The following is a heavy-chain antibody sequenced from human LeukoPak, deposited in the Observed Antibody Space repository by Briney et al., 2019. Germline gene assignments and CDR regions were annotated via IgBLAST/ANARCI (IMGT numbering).Heavy chain of an antibody. Sequence: PSETLSLTCAVSGGSMSSYDRSWIRQPPGKGLEWIGYFYSSGSTNYNPSLKSRVTISGDTSKNQFSLKLRSVTAADTAVYYCATKGLAAVLDYWGQGTLVTVSS. D-gene: IGHD6-13*01. CDR1: GGSMSSYD. V-gene: IGHV4-59*03. CDR3: ATKGLAAVLDY. CDR2: FYSSGST. J-gene: IGHJ4*02.